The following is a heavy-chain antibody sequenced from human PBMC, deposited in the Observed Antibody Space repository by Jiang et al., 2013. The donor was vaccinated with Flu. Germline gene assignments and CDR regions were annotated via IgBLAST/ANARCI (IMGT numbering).Heavy chain of an antibody. V-gene: IGHV1-69*06. D-gene: IGHD3-10*01. Sequence: GAEVKKPGSSVKVSCKASGGTFSSYAISWVRQAPGQGLEWMGGIIPIFGTANYAQKFQGRVTITADKSTSTAYMELSSLRSEDTAVYYCATPDYYGSGSYYKKGGLDAFDIWGQGTMVTVSS. CDR3: ATPDYYGSGSYYKKGGLDAFDI. CDR2: IIPIFGTA. J-gene: IGHJ3*02. CDR1: GGTFSSYA.